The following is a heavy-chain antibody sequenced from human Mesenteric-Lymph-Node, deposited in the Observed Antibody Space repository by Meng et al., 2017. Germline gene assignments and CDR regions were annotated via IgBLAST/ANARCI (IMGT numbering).Heavy chain of an antibody. J-gene: IGHJ4*02. CDR1: GFTFSKAW. V-gene: IGHV3-15*01. D-gene: IGHD6-13*01. Sequence: GESLKIPCAASGFTFSKAWMSWVRQAPGKGLEWVGRIKSKTDRGTTDYAAPVKGRFTISRDDSKNTLYLQMNSLKTEDTAVYYCTTDGGYYSSRWGLGCWGQGTLVTVSS. CDR2: IKSKTDRGTT. CDR3: TTDGGYYSSRWGLGC.